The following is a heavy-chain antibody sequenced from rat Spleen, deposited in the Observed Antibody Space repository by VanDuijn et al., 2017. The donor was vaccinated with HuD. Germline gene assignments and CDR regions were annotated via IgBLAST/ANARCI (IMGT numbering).Heavy chain of an antibody. CDR1: GFTFSSYD. Sequence: EVQLVESGGGLVQPGRSMKLSCAASGFTFSSYDMAWVRQAPTKGLEWVASISPSGGSTYYRDSRKGRFTVSRDNAKSTLYLQMDSLRSEDTATYYCARRHYGYTDYFDYWGQGVMVTVSS. J-gene: IGHJ2*01. D-gene: IGHD1-9*01. CDR2: ISPSGGST. CDR3: ARRHYGYTDYFDY. V-gene: IGHV5-25*01.